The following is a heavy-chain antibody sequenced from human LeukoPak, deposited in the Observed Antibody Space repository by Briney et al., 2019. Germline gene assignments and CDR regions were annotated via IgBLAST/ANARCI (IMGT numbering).Heavy chain of an antibody. D-gene: IGHD7-27*01. CDR3: ARDSPSQLNWAHHDAFDI. J-gene: IGHJ3*02. Sequence: GGSVRLSCAASGFTFSSYSMNWVRQAPGKGLAWVSSISSSSSYIYYADSVKGRFTSSRDNAKNSLYLQMNSLRAEDTAVYSCARDSPSQLNWAHHDAFDIWGKGTMVTVSS. V-gene: IGHV3-21*01. CDR2: ISSSSSYI. CDR1: GFTFSSYS.